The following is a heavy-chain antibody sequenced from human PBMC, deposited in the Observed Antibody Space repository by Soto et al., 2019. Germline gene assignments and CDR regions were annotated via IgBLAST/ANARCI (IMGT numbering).Heavy chain of an antibody. J-gene: IGHJ6*02. Sequence: SGPTLVNPTQTLTLTCTFSGFSLSTSGMCVSWIRQPPGKALEWLALIDWNADQYDSTPLKTRLAIAQDTSKNQVVLTRTNMDPVDTATYYCARILRAYGDYNDDYYLRMDVWGHGTTVTVSS. CDR2: IDWNADQ. CDR1: GFSLSTSGMC. V-gene: IGHV2-70*01. CDR3: ARILRAYGDYNDDYYLRMDV. D-gene: IGHD4-17*01.